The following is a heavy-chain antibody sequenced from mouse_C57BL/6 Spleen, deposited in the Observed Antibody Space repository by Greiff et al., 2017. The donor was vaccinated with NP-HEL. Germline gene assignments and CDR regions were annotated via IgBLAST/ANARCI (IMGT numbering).Heavy chain of an antibody. V-gene: IGHV5-4*01. J-gene: IGHJ4*01. CDR3: ARDQDYYGSSDYAMDY. CDR1: GFTFSSYA. D-gene: IGHD1-1*01. CDR2: ISDGGSYT. Sequence: EVQGVESGGGLVKPGGSLKLSCAASGFTFSSYAMSWVRQTPEKRLEWVATISDGGSYTYYPDNVKGRFTISRDNAKNNLYLQMSHLKSEDTAMYYCARDQDYYGSSDYAMDYWGQGTSVTVSS.